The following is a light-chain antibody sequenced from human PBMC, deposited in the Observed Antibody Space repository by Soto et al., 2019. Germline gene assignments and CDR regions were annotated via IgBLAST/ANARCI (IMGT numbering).Light chain of an antibody. J-gene: IGKJ5*01. CDR2: AAS. CDR1: QGISSW. CDR3: QQANSFPIT. Sequence: DIQMTQSPSSVSASVGDTVTITCRASQGISSWLAWYQKKPGKAPKLLIYAASNLQSGVPSRFSGSGSGTDFTLTISSLQPEDFATYYCQQANSFPITFGQGTRLEIK. V-gene: IGKV1D-12*01.